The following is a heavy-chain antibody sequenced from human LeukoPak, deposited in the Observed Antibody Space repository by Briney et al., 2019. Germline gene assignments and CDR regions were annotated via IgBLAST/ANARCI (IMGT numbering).Heavy chain of an antibody. D-gene: IGHD5-18*01. Sequence: QTGGSLRLSCAASGFTFSGYEMNWVRQAPGKGLEWVSYISSSGSTIYYADSVKGRFTISRDNAKNSLYLQMNSLRAEDTAVYYCATCGYTYGLYFDYWGQGTLVTVSS. J-gene: IGHJ4*02. CDR1: GFTFSGYE. CDR3: ATCGYTYGLYFDY. CDR2: ISSSGSTI. V-gene: IGHV3-48*03.